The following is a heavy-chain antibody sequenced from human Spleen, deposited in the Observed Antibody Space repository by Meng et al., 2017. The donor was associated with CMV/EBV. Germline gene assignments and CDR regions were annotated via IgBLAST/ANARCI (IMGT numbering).Heavy chain of an antibody. Sequence: GGSLRLSCAASGFIFSDYYMSWIRQAPGKGLVWVSRIKGDGSRTVYADSVKGRFTISRDNAKNSLYLQMNSLRAEDTAVYYCARVRAYNWNYYFDYWGQGTLVTVSS. CDR1: GFIFSDYY. V-gene: IGHV3-74*01. CDR3: ARVRAYNWNYYFDY. CDR2: IKGDGSRT. J-gene: IGHJ4*02. D-gene: IGHD1-7*01.